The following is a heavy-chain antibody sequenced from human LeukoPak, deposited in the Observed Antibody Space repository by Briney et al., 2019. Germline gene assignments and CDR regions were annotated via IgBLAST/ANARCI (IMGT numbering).Heavy chain of an antibody. D-gene: IGHD5-18*01. CDR1: GGSISSSSYY. J-gene: IGHJ6*03. Sequence: SETLSLTCTVSGGSISSSSYYWGWIRQPPGKGLEWIGSIYYSGSTYYNPPLKSRVTISVDTSKNQFSLKLSSVTAADTAVYYCARGRGYSYGSPYYYYYYMNVWGKGTTVTVSS. V-gene: IGHV4-39*07. CDR3: ARGRGYSYGSPYYYYYYMNV. CDR2: IYYSGST.